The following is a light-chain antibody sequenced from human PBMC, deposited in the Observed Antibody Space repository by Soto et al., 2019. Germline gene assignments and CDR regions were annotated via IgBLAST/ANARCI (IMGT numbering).Light chain of an antibody. J-gene: IGKJ4*01. V-gene: IGKV1-9*01. CDR1: QDISDY. Sequence: DIQLTQSPSFLCSSLGDRVTITCRASQDISDYLAWYQQRPGKAPKVLIYAASTLQSGVPSRFSGSGSGTEFPLTISSLKPEDFATYSCQQLNSYTLTFGGGTKVDIK. CDR3: QQLNSYTLT. CDR2: AAS.